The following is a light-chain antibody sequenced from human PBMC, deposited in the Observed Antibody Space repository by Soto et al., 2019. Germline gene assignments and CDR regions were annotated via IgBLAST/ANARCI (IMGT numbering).Light chain of an antibody. J-gene: IGKJ1*01. CDR1: QSVRNNY. CDR3: QQYGGSRT. V-gene: IGKV3-20*01. CDR2: GAS. Sequence: DIVLTQSPATLSLSPGDRATLSCRASQSVRNNYLAWRQQKASEAPSLLISGASTRATGVPDRFSGSGSGTDFTLTISRLEPEDFAVYYCQQYGGSRTFGQGTKV.